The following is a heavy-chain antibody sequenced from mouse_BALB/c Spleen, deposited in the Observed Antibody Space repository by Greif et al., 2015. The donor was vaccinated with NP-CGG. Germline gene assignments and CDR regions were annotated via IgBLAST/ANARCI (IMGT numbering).Heavy chain of an antibody. CDR1: GFNIKDTY. CDR3: ANPLYG. D-gene: IGHD1-1*01. V-gene: IGHV14-3*02. J-gene: IGHJ2*01. CDR2: IDPANGNT. Sequence: EVHLVESGAEPVKPGASVKLSCTASGFNIKDTYMHWVKQRPEQGLEWIGRIDPANGNTKYDPKFQGKATITADTSSNTAYLQLSSLTSEDTAVYYCANPLYGWGQGTTLTVSS.